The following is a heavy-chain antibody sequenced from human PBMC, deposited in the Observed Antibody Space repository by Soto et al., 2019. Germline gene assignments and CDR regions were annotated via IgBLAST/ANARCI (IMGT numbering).Heavy chain of an antibody. D-gene: IGHD2-2*01. CDR3: ARSLGFCISTSCYPDAFDI. Sequence: SETLSLTCAVYGGSFSGYYWTWIRQPPGTGLEWIGEINHSGSTNYNPSLKSRVTISVDTSKNQFSLKLSSVTAADTAVYYCARSLGFCISTSCYPDAFDIWGQGTMVTVSS. CDR1: GGSFSGYY. V-gene: IGHV4-34*01. CDR2: INHSGST. J-gene: IGHJ3*02.